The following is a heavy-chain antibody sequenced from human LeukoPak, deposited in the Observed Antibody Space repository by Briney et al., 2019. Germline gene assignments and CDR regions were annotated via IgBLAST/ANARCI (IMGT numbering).Heavy chain of an antibody. CDR2: IYYSGST. V-gene: IGHV4-59*01. CDR1: GGSISSYY. D-gene: IGHD3-22*01. Sequence: SETLSLTCTVSGGSISSYYWSWIRQPPGKGLEWIGYIYYSGSTNYNPSLKSRVTISVDTSKNQFSLKLSSVTAADTAVYYCARSYYYGSSGYYLDYWGQGTLVTVSS. CDR3: ARSYYYGSSGYYLDY. J-gene: IGHJ4*02.